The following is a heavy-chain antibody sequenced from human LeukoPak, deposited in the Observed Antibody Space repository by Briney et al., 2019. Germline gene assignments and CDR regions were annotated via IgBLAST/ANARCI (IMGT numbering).Heavy chain of an antibody. J-gene: IGHJ3*02. CDR1: GGSFSGYY. V-gene: IGHV4-34*01. CDR2: INHSGST. D-gene: IGHD3-3*01. Sequence: SETLSLTCAVYGGSFSGYYWSWIRQPPGKGLEWIGEINHSGSTNYNPSLKSRVTISVDTSKNQFSLKLSSVTAADTAVYYCARGPHYDFWSGYYSAFDIWGQGTMVTVSS. CDR3: ARGPHYDFWSGYYSAFDI.